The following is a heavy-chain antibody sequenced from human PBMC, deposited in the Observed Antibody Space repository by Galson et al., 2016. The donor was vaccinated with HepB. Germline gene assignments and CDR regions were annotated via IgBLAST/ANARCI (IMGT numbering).Heavy chain of an antibody. CDR2: INPSGGAT. V-gene: IGHV1-46*03. D-gene: IGHD4-17*01. CDR3: TRAGFDYGDYGTAFDI. CDR1: GYMLTNYY. Sequence: SVKVSCKASGYMLTNYYIYWVRQAPGQGLEWMGVINPSGGATTYAQKFQGRVAMTGDTSTSTVYMILSSLRAEDTAVCYCTRAGFDYGDYGTAFDIWGQGTMVTVSA. J-gene: IGHJ3*02.